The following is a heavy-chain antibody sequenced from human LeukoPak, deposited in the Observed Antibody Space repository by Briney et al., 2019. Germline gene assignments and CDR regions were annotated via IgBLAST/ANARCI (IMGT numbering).Heavy chain of an antibody. Sequence: ASVKVSCMASGYAFSTSGIAWVRQAPGRGLEWIGWISADNGNTSYAEKFLDRVTMTTDTATSTAYMELGSLTSDDTAVYFCTRSLVFWGQGTQVTVSP. V-gene: IGHV1-18*01. D-gene: IGHD3-10*01. CDR2: ISADNGNT. CDR3: TRSLVF. J-gene: IGHJ4*02. CDR1: GYAFSTSG.